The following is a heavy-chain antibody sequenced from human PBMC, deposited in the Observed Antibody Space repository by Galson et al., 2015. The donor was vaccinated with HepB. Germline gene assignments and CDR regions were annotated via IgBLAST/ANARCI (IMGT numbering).Heavy chain of an antibody. J-gene: IGHJ5*02. V-gene: IGHV3-49*03. Sequence: SLSLSCAASGFTFGDYAMSWFRQAPGKGLEWVGFIRSKAYGGTTEYAASVKGRFTISRDDSKSIAYLQMNSLKTEDTAVYYCIRDPSVWLLAWFDPWGQGTLVTVSS. CDR3: IRDPSVWLLAWFDP. D-gene: IGHD3-22*01. CDR1: GFTFGDYA. CDR2: IRSKAYGGTT.